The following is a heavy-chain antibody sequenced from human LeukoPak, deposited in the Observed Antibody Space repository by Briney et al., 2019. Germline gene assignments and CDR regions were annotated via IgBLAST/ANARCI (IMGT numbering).Heavy chain of an antibody. J-gene: IGHJ4*02. Sequence: PSETLSLTCAVYGGSFSGYYWSWIRQPPGKGLEWIGEINHSGSTNYNPSLKSRVTISVDTSKNQFSLKLSSVTAADTAVYYCARATKLVYWGQGTLVTVSS. CDR2: INHSGST. V-gene: IGHV4-34*01. CDR3: ARATKLVY. D-gene: IGHD3-10*01. CDR1: GGSFSGYY.